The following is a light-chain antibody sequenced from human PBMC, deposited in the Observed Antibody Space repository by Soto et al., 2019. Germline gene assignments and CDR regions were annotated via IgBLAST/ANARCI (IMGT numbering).Light chain of an antibody. CDR2: DAS. J-gene: IGKJ5*01. Sequence: EIMLTQSPATLSLSPGERATLSCRASQSVSSYLAWCQQKPGQAPRLLIYDASNRATGIPARFSGSGSGTDFTLTISSLEPEDFAVYYCQQRSNWPPVITFGQGTRLEIK. CDR3: QQRSNWPPVIT. V-gene: IGKV3-11*01. CDR1: QSVSSY.